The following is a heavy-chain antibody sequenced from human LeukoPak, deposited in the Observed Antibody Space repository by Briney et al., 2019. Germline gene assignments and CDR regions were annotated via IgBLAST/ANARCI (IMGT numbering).Heavy chain of an antibody. CDR1: GFTFDGYA. D-gene: IGHD1-26*01. J-gene: IGHJ1*01. CDR2: ITWNGGTV. V-gene: IGHV3-9*01. CDR3: ARISGSSKKYFQH. Sequence: GGSLRLSCAASGFTFDGYAMHWVRQAPGKGLEWVSGITWNGGTVGYGDSVKGRFTVSRDNAKNSLYLQMNSLRAEDTALYYCARISGSSKKYFQHWGQGTLATVSS.